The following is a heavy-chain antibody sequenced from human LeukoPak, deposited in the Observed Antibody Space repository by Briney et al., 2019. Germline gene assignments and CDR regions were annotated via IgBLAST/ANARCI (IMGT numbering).Heavy chain of an antibody. CDR3: ARVVWQQLAGKVSYYFDY. CDR2: IYYSGST. Sequence: SETLSLTCTVSGGSISSYYWSWIRQPPGKGLEWIGYIYYSGSTNYNPSLKSRVTISVDTSKNQFSLKLSSVTAADTAVYYCARVVWQQLAGKVSYYFDYWGQGTLVTVSS. V-gene: IGHV4-59*01. CDR1: GGSISSYY. J-gene: IGHJ4*02. D-gene: IGHD6-13*01.